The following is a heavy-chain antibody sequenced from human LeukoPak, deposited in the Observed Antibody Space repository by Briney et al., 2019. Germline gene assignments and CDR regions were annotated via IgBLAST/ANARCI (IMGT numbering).Heavy chain of an antibody. Sequence: SGTLSLTCAVSGGSISSGGYSWSWIRQPPGKGLEWIGYIYYRGGTYFNPSLKSRVTMPADTSKNQFSLKVSSVTAADTAVYYCARDQLYCSSSSCRNLGWFDPWGQGTLVTVSS. V-gene: IGHV4-30-4*07. J-gene: IGHJ5*02. CDR2: IYYRGGT. D-gene: IGHD2-2*01. CDR3: ARDQLYCSSSSCRNLGWFDP. CDR1: GGSISSGGYS.